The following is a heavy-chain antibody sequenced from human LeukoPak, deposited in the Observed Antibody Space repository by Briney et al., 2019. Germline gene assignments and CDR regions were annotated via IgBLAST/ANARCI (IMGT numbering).Heavy chain of an antibody. Sequence: SETLSLTCAVYGGSFSGYYLSWIRQPPGKGLEWIGEINHSGSTNYNPSLKSRVTISVDTSKNQFSLKLSSVTAADTAVYYCARAYCGGDCYPINWFDPWGQGTLVTVSS. CDR3: ARAYCGGDCYPINWFDP. J-gene: IGHJ5*02. CDR2: INHSGST. CDR1: GGSFSGYY. D-gene: IGHD2-21*01. V-gene: IGHV4-34*01.